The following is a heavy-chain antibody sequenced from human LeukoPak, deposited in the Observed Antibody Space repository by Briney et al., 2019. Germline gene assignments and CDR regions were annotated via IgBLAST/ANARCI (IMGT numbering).Heavy chain of an antibody. V-gene: IGHV4-39*01. Sequence: SETLSLTCTVSGGSISSNSYYWGWIRQPPGKGLEWIGEINHSGSTNYNPSLKSRVTISVDTSKNQFSLKLSSVTAADTAVYYCARHRRRYCSGGSCYYFDYWGQGTLVTVSS. CDR3: ARHRRRYCSGGSCYYFDY. J-gene: IGHJ4*02. CDR2: INHSGST. CDR1: GGSISSNSYY. D-gene: IGHD2-15*01.